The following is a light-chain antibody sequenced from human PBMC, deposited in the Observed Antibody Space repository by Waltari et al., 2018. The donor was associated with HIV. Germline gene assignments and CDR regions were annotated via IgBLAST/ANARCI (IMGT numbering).Light chain of an antibody. Sequence: EVVLTQSPLSLPVALGQPASISCRSSQGLVSSDGNTYLTWLQEGPGQSPRRLIYNISNRDSGVPDTFSGSGTATDFTLTISRVEAEDVGVYYCMQTVQLSWTFGQGTKVQIK. CDR2: NIS. CDR1: QGLVSSDGNTY. V-gene: IGKV2-30*01. J-gene: IGKJ1*01. CDR3: MQTVQLSWT.